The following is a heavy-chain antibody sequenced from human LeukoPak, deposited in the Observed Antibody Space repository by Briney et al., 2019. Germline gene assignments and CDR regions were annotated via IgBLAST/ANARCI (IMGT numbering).Heavy chain of an antibody. CDR2: ISGSAHKI. CDR1: GIIFNYA. J-gene: IGHJ4*02. V-gene: IGHV3-23*01. D-gene: IGHD5-18*01. CDR3: AGRLTGYSSGYIH. Sequence: GGSLRLSCVASGIIFNYAVSWVRQAPEKGLDWVSVISGSAHKIRYADSVKGRFTISRDNSENIVYLQMNNLRVEDTAVYYCAGRLTGYSSGYIHWGQGTLVTVSS.